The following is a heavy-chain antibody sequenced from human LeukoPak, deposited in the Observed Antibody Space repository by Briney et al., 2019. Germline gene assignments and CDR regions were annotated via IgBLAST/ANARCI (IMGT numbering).Heavy chain of an antibody. CDR1: GFAFSSYT. CDR2: ISYDGSNK. CDR3: AKDPGYYGSGTYPTLFDY. Sequence: GRSLRLSCAASGFAFSSYTMNWVRQAPGKGLEWVAVISYDGSNKYYADSVKGRFTISRDNSKNTLYLQMNSLRAEDTAMYYCAKDPGYYGSGTYPTLFDYWGQGTLVTVSS. J-gene: IGHJ4*02. V-gene: IGHV3-30*18. D-gene: IGHD3-10*01.